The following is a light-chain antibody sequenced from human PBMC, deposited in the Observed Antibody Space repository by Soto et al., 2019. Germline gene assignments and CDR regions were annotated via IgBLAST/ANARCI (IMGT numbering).Light chain of an antibody. CDR2: GAS. Sequence: EIVMTQSPATLSVSPGERATLSCRASQSVSSNLAWYQQKPGQAPRLRIYGASTRATGIPARFSGSGSGTEFTLTISSLQSEDFAVYYCQHYNNWPASLTFGGGTKVEIK. V-gene: IGKV3-15*01. CDR1: QSVSSN. J-gene: IGKJ4*01. CDR3: QHYNNWPASLT.